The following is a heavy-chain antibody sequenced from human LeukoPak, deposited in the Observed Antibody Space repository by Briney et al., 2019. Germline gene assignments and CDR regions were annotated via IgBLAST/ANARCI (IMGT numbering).Heavy chain of an antibody. CDR2: IYTSGTS. CDR1: GASIGLYY. J-gene: IGHJ6*02. Sequence: SETLSLTCTVSGASIGLYYWSWIRQPAGKGLEWIGRIYTSGTSNYSPSLKSRVTMSLDLSKNQPSLKLNSVTAADTAVYYCARDRAVPHYYYGMDVWGQGTTVTVSS. V-gene: IGHV4-4*07. CDR3: ARDRAVPHYYYGMDV. D-gene: IGHD6-19*01.